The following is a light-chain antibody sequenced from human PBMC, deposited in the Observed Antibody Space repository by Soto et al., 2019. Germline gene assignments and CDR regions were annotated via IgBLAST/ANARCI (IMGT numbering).Light chain of an antibody. CDR1: QSISSY. CDR3: QQSYSLYT. CDR2: AAS. Sequence: DIPMTQSPSSLSASVGDRVTITCRASQSISSYLNWYQQKPGKAPKLLIYAASTLQSGAPSRFSGSGSGTDFTLTISSLQPEDFATYYCQQSYSLYTFGQGTKLEIK. J-gene: IGKJ2*01. V-gene: IGKV1-39*01.